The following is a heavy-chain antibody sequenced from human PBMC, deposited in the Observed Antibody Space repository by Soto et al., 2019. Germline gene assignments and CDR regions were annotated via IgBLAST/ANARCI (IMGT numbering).Heavy chain of an antibody. Sequence: SEPLCLTGTVSRGSISAGGYYWSYIRQHPGKGLEWIGYIYYSGSTDDNPSLKSRVTISVDTSKNQFSLTLRSVTAADTAVYYCARNESYKGGFDLWGQGILVTVSS. V-gene: IGHV4-31*03. J-gene: IGHJ5*02. CDR2: IYYSGST. CDR1: RGSISAGGYY. CDR3: ARNESYKGGFDL. D-gene: IGHD1-1*01.